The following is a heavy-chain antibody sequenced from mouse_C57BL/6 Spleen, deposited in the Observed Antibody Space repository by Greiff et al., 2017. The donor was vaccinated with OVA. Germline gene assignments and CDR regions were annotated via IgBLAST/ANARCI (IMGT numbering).Heavy chain of an antibody. J-gene: IGHJ4*01. D-gene: IGHD2-4*01. Sequence: VMLVESGAELVKPGASVKMSCKASGYTFTTYPIEWMKQNHGKSLEWIGNFHPYNDDTKYNEKFKGKATLTVEKSSSTVYLELSRLTSDDSAVYYCARGGLYDYDRDAMDYWGQGTSVTVSS. CDR3: ARGGLYDYDRDAMDY. CDR1: GYTFTTYP. V-gene: IGHV1-47*01. CDR2: FHPYNDDT.